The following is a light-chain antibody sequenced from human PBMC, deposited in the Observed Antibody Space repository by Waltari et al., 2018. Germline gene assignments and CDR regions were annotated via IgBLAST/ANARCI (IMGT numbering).Light chain of an antibody. CDR2: DAD. CDR1: SSDVGGYNY. J-gene: IGLJ2*01. Sequence: QSALSQPASVSGSPGQSITISCTGTSSDVGGYNYVSWYQQHPGKAPKLMIYDADDRPSGVSNRFSGSKSGNTASLPISGLQAEDEADYYCSSYTSSSVVFGGGTKLTVL. V-gene: IGLV2-14*03. CDR3: SSYTSSSVV.